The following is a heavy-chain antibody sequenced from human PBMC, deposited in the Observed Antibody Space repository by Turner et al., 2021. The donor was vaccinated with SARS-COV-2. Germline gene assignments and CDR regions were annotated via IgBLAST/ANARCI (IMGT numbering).Heavy chain of an antibody. CDR2: IKQDGSEK. CDR1: GFTFSSYW. Sequence: VQLVECGGGLVQPGGSLRLSCAASGFTFSSYWMSWVRQAPGKGPEWVANIKQDGSEKYYVDAVKGRFTISRDNAKNSLYLQMSSLRAEDTAVYYCARVSGAAVWGNYAFDIWGQGTMVSVSS. CDR3: ARVSGAAVWGNYAFDI. J-gene: IGHJ3*02. D-gene: IGHD3-16*01. V-gene: IGHV3-7*01.